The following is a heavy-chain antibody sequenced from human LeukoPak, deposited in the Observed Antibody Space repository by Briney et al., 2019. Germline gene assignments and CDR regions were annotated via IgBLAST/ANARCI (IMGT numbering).Heavy chain of an antibody. CDR1: GGSISSYY. Sequence: SETLSLTCTVSGGSISSYYWSWIRQPPGKGLEWIGYIYYSGSTNYNPSLKSRVTISVDTSKNQFSLKLSSVTAADTAVYYCARGYSSGWYADFDYWGQGTLVTVSS. V-gene: IGHV4-59*01. CDR2: IYYSGST. J-gene: IGHJ4*02. CDR3: ARGYSSGWYADFDY. D-gene: IGHD6-19*01.